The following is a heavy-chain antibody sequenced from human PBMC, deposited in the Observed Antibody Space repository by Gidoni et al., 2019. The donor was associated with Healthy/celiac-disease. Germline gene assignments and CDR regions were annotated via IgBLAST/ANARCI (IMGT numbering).Heavy chain of an antibody. CDR3: AKVRGAAAGTPWFDP. D-gene: IGHD6-13*01. CDR2: MSGSGGST. Sequence: EVQLLESGGGLVQPGGSLRLSCAASRFTFSSYAMSWVRQAPRKGLEWVSAMSGSGGSTYYADSVKGRFTISRDNSKNTLYLQMNSLRAEDTAVYYCAKVRGAAAGTPWFDPWGQGTLVTVSS. V-gene: IGHV3-23*01. J-gene: IGHJ5*02. CDR1: RFTFSSYA.